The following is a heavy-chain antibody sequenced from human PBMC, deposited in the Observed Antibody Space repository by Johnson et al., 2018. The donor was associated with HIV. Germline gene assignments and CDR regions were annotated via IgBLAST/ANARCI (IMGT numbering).Heavy chain of an antibody. V-gene: IGHV3-30*03. J-gene: IGHJ3*02. CDR3: AYGYSSSWGGLGHAFDI. CDR2: ISYDGSNK. D-gene: IGHD6-13*01. Sequence: QVQLLESGGGVVQPGRSLRLSCAVSGFTVSSEGMHWVRQAPGKGLEWVAFISYDGSNKYYADSVKGRFTISRDNSKNTLYLQMNSLRAEDTAVYYCAYGYSSSWGGLGHAFDIWGQGTMVTVSS. CDR1: GFTVSSEG.